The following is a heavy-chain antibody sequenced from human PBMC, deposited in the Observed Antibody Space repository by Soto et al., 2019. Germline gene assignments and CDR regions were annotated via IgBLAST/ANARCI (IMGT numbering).Heavy chain of an antibody. CDR3: ARSSVRGWSY. J-gene: IGHJ4*02. Sequence: PSETLSLTCAVYGGSFSGYYWTWIRQPPGKGLEWIGEITHSGSTNHNPSLKSRVTISVDTSKNQFSLNLNSVTAADTAVYYCARSSVRGWSYWGQGTLVTVS. V-gene: IGHV4-34*01. D-gene: IGHD3-10*02. CDR2: ITHSGST. CDR1: GGSFSGYY.